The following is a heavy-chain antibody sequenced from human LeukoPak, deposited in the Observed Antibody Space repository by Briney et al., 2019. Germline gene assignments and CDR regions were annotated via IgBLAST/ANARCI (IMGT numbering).Heavy chain of an antibody. V-gene: IGHV1-46*01. D-gene: IGHD2-21*02. CDR2: INPSGGST. J-gene: IGHJ4*02. CDR3: ARDLYCGGDCYPNTFDY. Sequence: ASVKVSCKASGYTFTSYYMHWVRQAPGQGLEWMGIINPSGGSTSYAQKFQGRVTMTRDMSTSTVYMELSRLRSDDTAVYYCARDLYCGGDCYPNTFDYWGQGTLVTVSS. CDR1: GYTFTSYY.